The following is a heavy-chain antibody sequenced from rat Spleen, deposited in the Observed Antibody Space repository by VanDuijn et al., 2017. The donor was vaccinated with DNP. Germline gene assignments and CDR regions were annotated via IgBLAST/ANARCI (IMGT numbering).Heavy chain of an antibody. J-gene: IGHJ4*01. D-gene: IGHD1-1*01. V-gene: IGHV5-22*01. Sequence: EVQLVESGGGLVQPGRSLKLSCAASGFTFSDYYMAWVRQAPTKGLEWVAYLSYDGGSTYYGDSVKGRFTISRDNAKSTLYLQMNSLRSEDMATYYCARHYTYYAMDAWGQGTSVTVSS. CDR1: GFTFSDYY. CDR3: ARHYTYYAMDA. CDR2: LSYDGGST.